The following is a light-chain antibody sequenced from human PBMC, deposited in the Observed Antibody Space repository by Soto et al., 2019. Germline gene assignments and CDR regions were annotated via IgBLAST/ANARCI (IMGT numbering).Light chain of an antibody. V-gene: IGKV1-39*01. CDR3: QHYKMYSPWT. Sequence: IRRTQSTYSLSASVGDSLTITCRASQYISTYLNWYQQKPGKAPKLLIYVASNLQSGVPSRFSGSGSGTEFTLTISSLQPDDFATYYCQHYKMYSPWTFGQGTKVDI. CDR1: QYISTY. J-gene: IGKJ1*01. CDR2: VAS.